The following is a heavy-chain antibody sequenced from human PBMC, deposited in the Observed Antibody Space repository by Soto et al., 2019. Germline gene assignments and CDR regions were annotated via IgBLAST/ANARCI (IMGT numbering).Heavy chain of an antibody. CDR2: INPSGGST. J-gene: IGHJ3*02. D-gene: IGHD3-22*01. CDR1: AGTFTSYY. Sequence: ASVKVACNASAGTFTSYYMHWVRQAPGQGLEWLGIINPSGGSTSYSQKFQGRVTMTRDTSTSTVYMELSSLRSEDTAVYYCASQGQGYYYDSSGYTEASGPAALDIWGQGTMVTVSS. V-gene: IGHV1-46*01. CDR3: ASQGQGYYYDSSGYTEASGPAALDI.